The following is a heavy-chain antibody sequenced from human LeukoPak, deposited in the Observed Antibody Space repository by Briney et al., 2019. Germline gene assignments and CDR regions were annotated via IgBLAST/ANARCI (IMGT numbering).Heavy chain of an antibody. V-gene: IGHV3-7*05. CDR2: IKQDGSEK. CDR1: GITFGSYW. J-gene: IGHJ4*02. Sequence: AGGSLRLSCAASGITFGSYWMTWVRQAPGKGLECVANIKQDGSEKHYVDSVEGRFTISRDNAKNSLFLKMNSRRAEDTAVYYCARGRMAVAGSYEYWGQGTLVTVSS. CDR3: ARGRMAVAGSYEY. D-gene: IGHD6-19*01.